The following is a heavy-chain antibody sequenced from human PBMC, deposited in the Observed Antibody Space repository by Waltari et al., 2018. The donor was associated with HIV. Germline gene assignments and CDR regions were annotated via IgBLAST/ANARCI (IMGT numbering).Heavy chain of an antibody. CDR1: GFTFSSYG. V-gene: IGHV3-30*02. CDR3: AKGGEEWELLEGDYYGMDV. D-gene: IGHD1-26*01. Sequence: QVQLVESGGGVVQPGGSLRLSCAASGFTFSSYGLHWVSQAPGTGVEWVAFIRYDGSNKYYADSVKGRFTISRDNSKNTLYLQMNSLRAEDTAVYYCAKGGEEWELLEGDYYGMDVWGQGTTVTVSS. CDR2: IRYDGSNK. J-gene: IGHJ6*02.